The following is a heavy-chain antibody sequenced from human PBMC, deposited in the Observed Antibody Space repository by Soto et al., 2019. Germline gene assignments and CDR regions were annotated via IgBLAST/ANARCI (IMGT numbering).Heavy chain of an antibody. D-gene: IGHD6-13*01. J-gene: IGHJ4*02. Sequence: GGSLRLSCAASGFTFSSYAMHWVRQAPGKGLEWVAVISYDGSNKYYADSVKGRFTISRDNSKNTLYLQMNSLRAEDTAVYYCARDKSSWYRTPFDYWGQGTLVTVSS. CDR3: ARDKSSWYRTPFDY. CDR2: ISYDGSNK. V-gene: IGHV3-30-3*01. CDR1: GFTFSSYA.